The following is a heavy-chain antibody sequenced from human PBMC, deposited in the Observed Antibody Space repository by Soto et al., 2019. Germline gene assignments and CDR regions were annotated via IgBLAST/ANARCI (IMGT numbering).Heavy chain of an antibody. V-gene: IGHV3-30*18. CDR3: AKDTYYYGSGSYYPFDY. CDR1: GFTFSSYG. CDR2: ISYDGSNK. J-gene: IGHJ4*02. Sequence: PVGSLRLSCAASGFTFSSYGMHWVRQAPGKGLEWVAVISYDGSNKYYADSVKGRFTISRDNSKNTLYLQMNSLRAEDTAVYYCAKDTYYYGSGSYYPFDYWGQGTLVTVSS. D-gene: IGHD3-10*01.